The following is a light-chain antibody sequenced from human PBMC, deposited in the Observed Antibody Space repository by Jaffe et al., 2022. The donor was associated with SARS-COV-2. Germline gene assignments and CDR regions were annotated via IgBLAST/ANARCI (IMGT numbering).Light chain of an antibody. CDR1: QDISNY. V-gene: IGKV1-39*01. CDR3: QQTYSPLLS. J-gene: IGKJ4*01. CDR2: SAF. Sequence: DIQMTQSPSSLSASVGDRVTITCRASQDISNYLNWYQQRPGKAPKLLIYSAFRLQNGVSSRFSGSGSGTHFSLVISSLQPEDFATYYCQQTYSPLLSFGGGTKVEIK.